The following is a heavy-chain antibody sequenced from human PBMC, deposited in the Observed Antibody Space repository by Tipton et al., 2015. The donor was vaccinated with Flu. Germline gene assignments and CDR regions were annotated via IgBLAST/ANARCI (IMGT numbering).Heavy chain of an antibody. V-gene: IGHV4-61*05. CDR3: ARDSAAHYGMDV. Sequence: LRLSCTVSGGSINSTTYYWGWIRQPPGKGLEWIGYIYYSGSTNYNPSLKSRVTISVDTSKNQFSLKLSSVTAADTAVYYCARDSAAHYGMDVWGQGTTVTVSS. CDR2: IYYSGST. D-gene: IGHD6-13*01. J-gene: IGHJ6*02. CDR1: GGSINSTTYY.